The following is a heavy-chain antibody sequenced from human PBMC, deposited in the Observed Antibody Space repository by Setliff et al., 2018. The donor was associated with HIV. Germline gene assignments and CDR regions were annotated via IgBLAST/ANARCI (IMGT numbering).Heavy chain of an antibody. J-gene: IGHJ3*02. V-gene: IGHV4-34*01. CDR3: ARVRGGSYVFDI. Sequence: SETLSLTCAIYGGSFSGNYWSWIRQPPGKGLEWIGEINYSGTTNHNPFLKSRVTISVDTSKKQFSLKLNSVTAADSAIYYCARVRGGSYVFDIWGQGTMVTVSS. CDR2: INYSGTT. CDR1: GGSFSGNY. D-gene: IGHD1-26*01.